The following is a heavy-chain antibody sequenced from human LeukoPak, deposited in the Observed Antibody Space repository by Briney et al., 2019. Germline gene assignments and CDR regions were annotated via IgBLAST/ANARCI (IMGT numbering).Heavy chain of an antibody. CDR2: IYSGGDT. V-gene: IGHV3-53*01. Sequence: GGSLRLSCAASGFTVSGNYMNWVRQAPGKGLECVAAIYSGGDTYYADSVKGRFTVSRDKSKNTVYLQMNSLRAEDTAIYYCAKDSSSGWYIGVFDYWGQGTLVTVSS. CDR1: GFTVSGNY. J-gene: IGHJ4*02. CDR3: AKDSSSGWYIGVFDY. D-gene: IGHD6-19*01.